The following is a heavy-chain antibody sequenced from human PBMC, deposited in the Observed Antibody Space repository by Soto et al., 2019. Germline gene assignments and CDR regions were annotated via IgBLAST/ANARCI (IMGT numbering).Heavy chain of an antibody. CDR2: IYYTGRT. CDR1: GGSISTTTYY. J-gene: IGHJ4*02. Sequence: SETLSLTCTVSGGSISTTTYYWGWVRQPPGKGLEWIGNIYYTGRTYYNPSLKSRVTISVDTSNNQFSLKLSSVTAADTAVYYCARDNGREQYYDSSGYWYYFDYWGQGTLVTVSS. CDR3: ARDNGREQYYDSSGYWYYFDY. V-gene: IGHV4-39*07. D-gene: IGHD3-22*01.